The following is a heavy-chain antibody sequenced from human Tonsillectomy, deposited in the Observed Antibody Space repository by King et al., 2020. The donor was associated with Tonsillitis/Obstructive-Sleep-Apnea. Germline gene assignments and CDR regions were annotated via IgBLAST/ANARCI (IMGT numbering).Heavy chain of an antibody. CDR3: ARDDSHLRFLDPGAYYYYMDV. V-gene: IGHV4-59*01. Sequence: PLQESGPGLVKPSETLSLTCTVSGGSISSYYWSWIRPPPGKGLEWIGYIYYSGSTNYNPSLKSRVTISVDTSKNQFSLKLSSVTAADTAVYYCARDDSHLRFLDPGAYYYYMDVWGKGTTVTVSS. CDR2: IYYSGST. CDR1: GGSISSYY. D-gene: IGHD3-3*01. J-gene: IGHJ6*03.